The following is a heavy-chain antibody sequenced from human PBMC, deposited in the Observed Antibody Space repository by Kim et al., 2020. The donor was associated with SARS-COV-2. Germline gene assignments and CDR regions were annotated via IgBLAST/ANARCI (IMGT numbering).Heavy chain of an antibody. CDR2: IWYDGSNK. CDR3: ASGAQIRRHYYDSSGYDAFDI. D-gene: IGHD3-22*01. V-gene: IGHV3-33*01. CDR1: GFTFSSYG. Sequence: GGSLRLSCAASGFTFSSYGMHWVRQAPGKGLEWVAVIWYDGSNKYYADSVKGRFTISRDNSKNTLYLQMNSLRAEDTAVYYCASGAQIRRHYYDSSGYDAFDIWGQGTMVTVSS. J-gene: IGHJ3*02.